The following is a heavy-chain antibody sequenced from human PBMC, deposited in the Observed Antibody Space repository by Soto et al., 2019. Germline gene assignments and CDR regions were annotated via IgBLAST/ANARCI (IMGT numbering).Heavy chain of an antibody. CDR1: GFTFSSYA. J-gene: IGHJ4*02. CDR3: AKDLGAFDYGGNNDY. Sequence: GGSLRLSCAASGFTFSSYAMSWVRQAPGKGLEWVSAISGSGGSTYYADSVKGRFTISRDNSKNTLYLQMNSLRAEDTAVYYCAKDLGAFDYGGNNDYWGQGTLVTVSS. CDR2: ISGSGGST. D-gene: IGHD4-17*01. V-gene: IGHV3-23*01.